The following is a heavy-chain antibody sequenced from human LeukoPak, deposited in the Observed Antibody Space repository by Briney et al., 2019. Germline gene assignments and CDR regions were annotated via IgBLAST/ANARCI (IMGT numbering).Heavy chain of an antibody. D-gene: IGHD3-22*01. CDR3: AGGVVVVTSHFVY. Sequence: GGSLRLSCAASGFTFSDHFMDGVRQAPGKGLEWVGRSRNKAKSYTTDYAASVKGRFTISRDDSKNSLYLQMNSLKTEDTAVYYCAGGVVVVTSHFVYWGQGTLVTVSS. CDR1: GFTFSDHF. J-gene: IGHJ4*02. CDR2: SRNKAKSYTT. V-gene: IGHV3-72*01.